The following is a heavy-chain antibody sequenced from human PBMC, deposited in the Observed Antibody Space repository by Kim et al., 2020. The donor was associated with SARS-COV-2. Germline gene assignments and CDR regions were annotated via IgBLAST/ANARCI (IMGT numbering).Heavy chain of an antibody. D-gene: IGHD3-22*01. Sequence: ADYGKGRFTIPRDNTKNTLYLKMNSLRAEDTAVYYCASLLGYYDSSGYYYVWGQGTLVTVSS. J-gene: IGHJ4*02. CDR3: ASLLGYYDSSGYYYV. V-gene: IGHV3-30*07.